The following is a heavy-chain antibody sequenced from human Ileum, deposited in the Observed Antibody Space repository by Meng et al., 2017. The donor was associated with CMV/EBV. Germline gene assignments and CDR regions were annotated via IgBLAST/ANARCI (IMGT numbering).Heavy chain of an antibody. CDR3: AADISTAWFYY. Sequence: QVPLQETGPRPVKPTGTLSSSCTGAGGSISSWRHFWGWIRQASGKGLEWIATIHYTETTHYKPSLKSRITISVDTSKIKITLKVNTVTAADTAMYYCAADISTAWFYYWGQGTLVTVSS. CDR1: GGSISSWRHF. D-gene: IGHD2-2*01. V-gene: IGHV4-39*07. J-gene: IGHJ4*02. CDR2: IHYTETT.